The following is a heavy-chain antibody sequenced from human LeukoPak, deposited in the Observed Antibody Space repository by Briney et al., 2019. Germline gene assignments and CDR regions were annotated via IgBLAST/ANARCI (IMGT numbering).Heavy chain of an antibody. D-gene: IGHD3-10*01. CDR2: ISRSSSYI. Sequence: GGSLRLSCAASGFTFSSYSMNWVRQAPGKGLEWVSSISRSSSYIYYADSVKGRFTISRDNAKNSLYLQMNSLRAEDTAVYYCASFSGSLDWGQGTLVTVSS. CDR1: GFTFSSYS. CDR3: ASFSGSLD. V-gene: IGHV3-21*01. J-gene: IGHJ4*02.